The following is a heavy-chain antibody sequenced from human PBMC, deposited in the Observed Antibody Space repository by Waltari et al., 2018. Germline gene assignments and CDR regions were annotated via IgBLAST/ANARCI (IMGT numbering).Heavy chain of an antibody. CDR3: ARDLPGDSSSWSRGGAFDI. J-gene: IGHJ3*02. CDR1: GNTFTGYY. CDR2: INPNSGGT. D-gene: IGHD6-13*01. Sequence: QVQLVQSGAEVKKPGASVKVSCKAYGNTFTGYYMHWVRQAPGQGLEWMGRINPNSGGTNYAQKFQGRVTMTMDTSISTAYMELSRLRSDDTAVYYCARDLPGDSSSWSRGGAFDIWGQGTMVTVSS. V-gene: IGHV1-2*06.